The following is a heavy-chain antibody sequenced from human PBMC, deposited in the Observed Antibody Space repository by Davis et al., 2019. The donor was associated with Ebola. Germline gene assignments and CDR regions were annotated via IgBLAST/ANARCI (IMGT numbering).Heavy chain of an antibody. CDR3: ARESYRYSYGYFS. J-gene: IGHJ4*02. CDR1: GGSFSSYY. CDR2: INHSGST. Sequence: MPSETLSLTCAVYGGSFSSYYWSWIRQPPGKGLEWIGEINHSGSTNYNPSLKSRFTISVDTSRNQFSLKLSSVTAEDTAVYYCARESYRYSYGYFSWGQGTLVTVSS. D-gene: IGHD5-18*01. V-gene: IGHV4-34*01.